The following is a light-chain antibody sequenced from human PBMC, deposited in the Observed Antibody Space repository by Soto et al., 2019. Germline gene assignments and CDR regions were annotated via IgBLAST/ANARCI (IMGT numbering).Light chain of an antibody. Sequence: DIVMNQSPDSLTVSLGEMATINCKSSKSLLYSSTKRHYISWYQQKPGQPPKVLITWAVTREPGVPEQFSGSGSATYFTLSISDVHAEDVATNFCHEDDGLPWTYGQGTKV. V-gene: IGKV4-1*01. CDR1: KSLLYSSTKRHY. J-gene: IGKJ1*01. CDR2: WAV. CDR3: HEDDGLPWT.